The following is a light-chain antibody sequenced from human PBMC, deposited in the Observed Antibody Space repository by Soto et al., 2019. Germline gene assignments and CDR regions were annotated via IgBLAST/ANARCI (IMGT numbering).Light chain of an antibody. CDR1: QSISYY. J-gene: IGKJ5*01. CDR3: QQSYDTPPVT. CDR2: AAS. V-gene: IGKV1-39*01. Sequence: DIQLTQSPSSLSASVGDRVNITCRASQSISYYLNWYQQEPGKAPKLLIYAASSLQSGVPSRFSCSGSGADFTLTISGLQPEDFAIYYCQQSYDTPPVTFGQGTRLEIK.